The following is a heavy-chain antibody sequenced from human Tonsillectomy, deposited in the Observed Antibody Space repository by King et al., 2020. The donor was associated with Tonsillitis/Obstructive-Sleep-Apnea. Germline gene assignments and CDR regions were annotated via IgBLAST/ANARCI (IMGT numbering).Heavy chain of an antibody. CDR3: SGDMRGWEPA. CDR2: IIPIFCTA. J-gene: IGHJ5*02. CDR1: GGTFSSYA. D-gene: IGHD1-26*01. V-gene: IGHV1-69*01. Sequence: GQLVQSGAEVKKPGSSVKVSCKSSGGTFSSYAISWVRQAPGQGLEWMGGIIPIFCTANYAQKFQGRFTITADESTSTAYMELSSLRSEDTAVYYWSGDMRGWEPAWGQGTLVTVSS.